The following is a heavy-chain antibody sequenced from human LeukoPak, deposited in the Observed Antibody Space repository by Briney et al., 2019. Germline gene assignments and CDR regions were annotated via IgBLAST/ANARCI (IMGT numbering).Heavy chain of an antibody. CDR3: ASLYSGGYYNY. D-gene: IGHD1-26*01. CDR1: GFTVSSNY. CDR2: LYSGGNT. V-gene: IGHV3-53*01. Sequence: PGGSLRLSCVASGFTVSSNYMSWVRQAPGKGLEWVSVLYSGGNTYYSDSVKGRFTISRDNSKNTLYLQMNSLRAEDTAVYSCASLYSGGYYNYWGQGTLVTVSS. J-gene: IGHJ4*02.